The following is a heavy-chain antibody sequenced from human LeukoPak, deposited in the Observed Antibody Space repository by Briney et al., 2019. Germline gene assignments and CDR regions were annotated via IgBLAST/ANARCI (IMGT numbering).Heavy chain of an antibody. CDR3: ARRTDGYNPNPFDY. CDR1: GYSINNYW. CDR2: IYPADSDI. Sequence: GESLKISCKGSGYSINNYWIGWVRQMPGKGLEWMGIIYPADSDIRYSPSFQGQVTISADKSISTAYLQWSSLKASDTAMYYCARRTDGYNPNPFDYWGQGTLVTVSS. V-gene: IGHV5-51*01. D-gene: IGHD5-24*01. J-gene: IGHJ4*02.